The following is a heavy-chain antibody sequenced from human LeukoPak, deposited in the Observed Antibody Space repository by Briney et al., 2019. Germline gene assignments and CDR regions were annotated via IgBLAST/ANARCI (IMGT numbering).Heavy chain of an antibody. D-gene: IGHD3-22*01. V-gene: IGHV3-23*01. CDR2: ISGSGGST. CDR3: ARDTASSGYYYFDY. CDR1: GFTFSSYA. Sequence: GGSLRLSCAASGFTFSSYAMSWVRQAPGKGLEWVSAISGSGGSTYYADSVKGRFTISRDNSKNTLYLQMNSLRAEDTAVYYCARDTASSGYYYFDYWGQGTLVTVSS. J-gene: IGHJ4*02.